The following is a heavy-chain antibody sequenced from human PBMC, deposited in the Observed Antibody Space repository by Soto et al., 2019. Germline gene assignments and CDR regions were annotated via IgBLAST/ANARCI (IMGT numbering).Heavy chain of an antibody. CDR3: AHRLTLNSDWNYGRFDY. CDR1: GFSLTTTGVG. Sequence: QITLKESGPTLVKLTQTLTLTCSFSGFSLTTTGVGVGWIRQPPGEALEWLALIYWDDDKRYSPSLRSRLTITKDTSKNHVVLTMTNMDPVDTATYYCAHRLTLNSDWNYGRFDYWGQGTLVTVSS. D-gene: IGHD1-7*01. V-gene: IGHV2-5*02. J-gene: IGHJ4*02. CDR2: IYWDDDK.